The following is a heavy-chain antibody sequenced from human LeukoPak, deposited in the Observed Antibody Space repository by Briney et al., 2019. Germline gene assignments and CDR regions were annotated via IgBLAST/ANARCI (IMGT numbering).Heavy chain of an antibody. V-gene: IGHV6-1*01. CDR1: GDRVSTNSAA. CDR2: TYYRSKWFR. J-gene: IGHJ5*02. CDR3: TREGTNYFDP. Sequence: SQTLSPTCAISGDRVSTNSAAWNWIRQSPSRGLEWLGRTYYRSKWFRDYAVSVASRITINPDTSKNQFSLQLNSVTPEDTAVYYCTREGTNYFDPWGQGTLVTVSS.